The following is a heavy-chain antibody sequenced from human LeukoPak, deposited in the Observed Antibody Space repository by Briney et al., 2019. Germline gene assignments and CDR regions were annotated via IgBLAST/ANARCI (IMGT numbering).Heavy chain of an antibody. CDR3: ARSPRIAAAGTQAFDI. CDR1: GGSISSYY. J-gene: IGHJ3*02. CDR2: IYYSGST. D-gene: IGHD6-13*01. V-gene: IGHV4-59*08. Sequence: PSETLSLTCTVSGGSISSYYWSWIRQPPGKGLEWIGYIYYSGSTNYNPSLKSRVTISVDTSKNQFSLKLSSVTAADTAVYYCARSPRIAAAGTQAFDIWGQGTMVTVSS.